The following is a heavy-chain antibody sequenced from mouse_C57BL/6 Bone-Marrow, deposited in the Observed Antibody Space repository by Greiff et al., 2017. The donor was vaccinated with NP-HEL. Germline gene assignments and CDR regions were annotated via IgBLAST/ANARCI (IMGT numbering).Heavy chain of an antibody. CDR2: INPGRGGT. J-gene: IGHJ4*01. Sequence: QVQLQQSGAELVRPGTSVKVSCKASGYAFTNYLIEWVKQRPGQGLEWIGVINPGRGGTNYNEKFKGKATLTADKSSSTAYMQLSSLTSEDSAVYFCARFPDYYAMDYWGQGTSVTVSS. CDR3: ARFPDYYAMDY. CDR1: GYAFTNYL. V-gene: IGHV1-54*01.